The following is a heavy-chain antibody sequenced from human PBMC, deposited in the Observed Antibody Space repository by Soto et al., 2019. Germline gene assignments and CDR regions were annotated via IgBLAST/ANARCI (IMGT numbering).Heavy chain of an antibody. Sequence: WETLSLTCDVSSSPGAAGQYWGWIRQPPGKGLEWLGCFHEGGPTYYRPSLKSRLAISVDLSKGQVSLSLTSVTAADTARYYCINSRGLSRADSWGRGIVVTVSS. J-gene: IGHJ5*01. V-gene: IGHV4-38-2*01. CDR3: INSRGLSRADS. CDR1: SSPGAAGQY. CDR2: FHEGGPT. D-gene: IGHD3-10*01.